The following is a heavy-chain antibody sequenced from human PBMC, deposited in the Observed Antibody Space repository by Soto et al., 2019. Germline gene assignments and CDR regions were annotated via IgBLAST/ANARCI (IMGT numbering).Heavy chain of an antibody. J-gene: IGHJ5*02. CDR3: ARLQPHYYDSSGYPWFDP. V-gene: IGHV1-69*13. CDR2: IIPIFGTA. Sequence: ASVKVSCKASGYTFSSYAISWVRQAPGQGLEWMGGIIPIFGTANYAQKFQGRVTITADESTSTAYMELSSLRSGDTAVYYCARLQPHYYDSSGYPWFDPWGQGTLVTVSS. CDR1: GYTFSSYA. D-gene: IGHD3-22*01.